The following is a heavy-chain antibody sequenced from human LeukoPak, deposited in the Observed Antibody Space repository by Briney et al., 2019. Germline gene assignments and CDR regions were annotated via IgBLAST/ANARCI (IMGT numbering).Heavy chain of an antibody. J-gene: IGHJ4*02. V-gene: IGHV5-51*01. D-gene: IGHD3-22*01. Sequence: GESLKISCQGSGYSFSNYWIAWVRQMPGKGLEWMGTIYPGDSETRDSPSFQGHVTISADKSIFTAYLQWSSLKASDTAIYYCARRKIAEYYFDYWGQGTLVTVSS. CDR2: IYPGDSET. CDR1: GYSFSNYW. CDR3: ARRKIAEYYFDY.